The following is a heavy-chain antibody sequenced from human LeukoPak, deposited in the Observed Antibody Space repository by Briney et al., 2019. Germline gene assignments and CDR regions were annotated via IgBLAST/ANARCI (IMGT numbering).Heavy chain of an antibody. Sequence: GGSLRLSCAASGFTFSSYSMNWVRQAPGKGLEWVSYISSSSSSTVYYADSVKGRFTISRDNAKNSLYLQMNSLRAEDTAVYYCARDSDYVWGSYRLDYWGQGTLVTVSS. J-gene: IGHJ4*02. CDR3: ARDSDYVWGSYRLDY. V-gene: IGHV3-48*01. D-gene: IGHD3-16*02. CDR2: ISSSSSSTV. CDR1: GFTFSSYS.